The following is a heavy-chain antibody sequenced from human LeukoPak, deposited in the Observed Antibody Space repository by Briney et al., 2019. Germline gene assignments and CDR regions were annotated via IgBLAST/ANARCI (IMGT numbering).Heavy chain of an antibody. J-gene: IGHJ4*02. CDR3: ARKSIATASGWAQFDS. CDR2: IYSGGAT. CDR1: GFSVGTNY. D-gene: IGHD1-1*01. Sequence: GGSLRLSCAASGFSVGTNYMSWVRQAPGKGLEWVSVIYSGGATYYAESVKGRFTISRDNSKNTLYLQMNSLRAEDTAVHYCARKSIATASGWAQFDSWGQGTLVIVSS. V-gene: IGHV3-53*01.